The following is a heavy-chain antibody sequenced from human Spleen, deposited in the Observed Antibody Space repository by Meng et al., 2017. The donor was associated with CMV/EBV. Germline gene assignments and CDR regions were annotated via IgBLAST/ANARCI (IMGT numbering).Heavy chain of an antibody. V-gene: IGHV1-69*12. CDR3: ARGEGEQLVEANY. CDR1: GGTFSSDA. Sequence: VRLVRSGGGVKKPGSSVKVSCKASGGTFSSDAISWVRQAPGQGLEWMGGIIPIFGTANYAQKFQGRVTITADESTSTAYMELSSLRSEDTAVYYCARGEGEQLVEANYWGQGTLVTVSS. J-gene: IGHJ4*02. CDR2: IIPIFGTA. D-gene: IGHD6-6*01.